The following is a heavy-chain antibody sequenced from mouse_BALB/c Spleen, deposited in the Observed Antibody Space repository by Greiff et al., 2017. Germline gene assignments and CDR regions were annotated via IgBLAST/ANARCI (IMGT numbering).Heavy chain of an antibody. J-gene: IGHJ3*01. CDR2: ISYSGST. Sequence: ESGPSLVKPSQTLSLTCSVTGDSITSGYWNWIRKFPGNKLEYMGYISYSGSTYYNPSLKSRISITRDTSKNQYYLQLNSVTTEDTATYYCARSDYYGSRGGWFAYWGQGTLVTVSA. D-gene: IGHD1-1*01. CDR3: ARSDYYGSRGGWFAY. CDR1: GDSITSGY. V-gene: IGHV3-8*02.